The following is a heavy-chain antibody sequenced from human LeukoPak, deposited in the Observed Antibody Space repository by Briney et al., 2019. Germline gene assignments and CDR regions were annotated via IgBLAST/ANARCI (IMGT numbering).Heavy chain of an antibody. CDR1: GGSISSYY. Sequence: SETLSLTCTVSGGSISSYYWSWIRQPPGKGLEWIGYIYYSGSTNYNPSLKSRVTISVDTSKNQFSLKLSSVTAADTAVYYCARGSSGYPFGYWGQGTLVTVSS. CDR3: ARGSSGYPFGY. J-gene: IGHJ4*02. CDR2: IYYSGST. V-gene: IGHV4-59*12. D-gene: IGHD3-22*01.